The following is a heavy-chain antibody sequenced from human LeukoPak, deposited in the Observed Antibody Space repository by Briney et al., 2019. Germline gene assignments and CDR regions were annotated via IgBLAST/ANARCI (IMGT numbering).Heavy chain of an antibody. CDR1: GGSISSGGYS. CDR2: IYHSGST. CDR3: ARGGKYSNYPRY. V-gene: IGHV4-30-2*01. D-gene: IGHD4-11*01. J-gene: IGHJ4*02. Sequence: PSQTLSLTCAVSGGSISSGGYSWSWIRQPPGKGLEWIGYIYHSGSTYYNPSLKSRVTISVDRSKNQFSLKLSSVTAADTAVYYCARGGKYSNYPRYWGQGTLVTVSS.